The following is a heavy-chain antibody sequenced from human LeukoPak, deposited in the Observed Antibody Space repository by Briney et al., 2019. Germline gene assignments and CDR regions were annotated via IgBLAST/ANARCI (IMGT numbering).Heavy chain of an antibody. D-gene: IGHD6-13*01. CDR3: AKDHSKSWCYVYD. V-gene: IGHV3-30*18. J-gene: IGHJ4*03. CDR2: ISSDGSNK. Sequence: GKSLRLSCAASAFTFSSYGMHWVRQAPGKGLEWVAVISSDGSNKYYADSVKGRFTISRDNSKNTLYLQMDSLRAEDTAVYFCAKDHSKSWCYVYDWWQGTPVTVAS. CDR1: AFTFSSYG.